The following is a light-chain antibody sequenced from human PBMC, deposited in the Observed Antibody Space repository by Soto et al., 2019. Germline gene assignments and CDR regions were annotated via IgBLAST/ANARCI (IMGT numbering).Light chain of an antibody. J-gene: IGKJ1*01. Sequence: EIVFTQSPGTLSLSPGERATLSCRASQSVSNNYLAWYQQKPGQAPRLLIYGASNRATGIPDRFGGSGSGTDFTLTITRLEPEDSAVYYCQQYDSSPWTFGQGTKVDIK. CDR2: GAS. V-gene: IGKV3-20*01. CDR1: QSVSNNY. CDR3: QQYDSSPWT.